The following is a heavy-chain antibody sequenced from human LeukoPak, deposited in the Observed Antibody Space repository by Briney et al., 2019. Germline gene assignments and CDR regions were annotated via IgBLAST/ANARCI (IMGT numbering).Heavy chain of an antibody. Sequence: PGGSLRLSCAASGFTFSSYAMHWVRQAPGKGLEWVAIISYGGDNKYYADSVKGRFTISRDNSKNTLYLQMNSLRAEDTAVYYCARAQGKEDYGGRFDPWGQGTLVTVSS. V-gene: IGHV3-30-3*01. J-gene: IGHJ5*02. CDR3: ARAQGKEDYGGRFDP. D-gene: IGHD4-23*01. CDR2: ISYGGDNK. CDR1: GFTFSSYA.